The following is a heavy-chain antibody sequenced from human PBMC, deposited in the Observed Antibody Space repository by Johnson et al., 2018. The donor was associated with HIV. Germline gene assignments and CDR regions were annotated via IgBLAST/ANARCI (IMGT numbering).Heavy chain of an antibody. CDR1: GFTFSDHY. D-gene: IGHD2-21*01. Sequence: VQLVESGGGLVQPGGSLRLSCEASGFTFSDHYMDWVRQAPGKGLEWVGRSRNKANTYTTEYAVSVKGRFTISRDDSKNSLYLQMNSLKTEDTAVYYLARDGYSGGFDIWGQGTMVTVSS. J-gene: IGHJ3*02. CDR2: SRNKANTYTT. V-gene: IGHV3-72*01. CDR3: ARDGYSGGFDI.